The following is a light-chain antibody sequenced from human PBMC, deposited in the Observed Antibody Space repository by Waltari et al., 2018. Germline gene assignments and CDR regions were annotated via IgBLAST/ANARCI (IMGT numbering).Light chain of an antibody. Sequence: EVILTQSPATLSVSPGARATLSCRASQSVSSNLAWYRQKPGQAPRVVIYGASNRATGIPARFSGSGSGTEFTLSISSLQSEDLAVYYCQQYNNWPWTFGQGTKVEIK. CDR2: GAS. CDR3: QQYNNWPWT. CDR1: QSVSSN. V-gene: IGKV3D-15*01. J-gene: IGKJ1*01.